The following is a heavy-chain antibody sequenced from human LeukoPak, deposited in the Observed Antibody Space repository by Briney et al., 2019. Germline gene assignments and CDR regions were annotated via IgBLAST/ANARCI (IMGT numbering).Heavy chain of an antibody. CDR3: ARGGTFVSDY. CDR2: IKEDGSEK. V-gene: IGHV3-7*01. CDR1: GFTFSTFW. Sequence: QPGGSLRLSCAASGFTFSTFWMSWVRQAPGKGLEWVANIKEDGSEKYYVDSMKGRFTVSRDNAKNSLYPQMDSLRAEDTAVYYCARGGTFVSDYWGQGTLVTVSS. D-gene: IGHD1-1*01. J-gene: IGHJ4*02.